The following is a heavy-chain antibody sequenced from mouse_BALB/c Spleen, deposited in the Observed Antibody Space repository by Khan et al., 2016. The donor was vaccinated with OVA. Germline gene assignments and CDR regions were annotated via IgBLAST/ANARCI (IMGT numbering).Heavy chain of an antibody. CDR2: IYPGNVNT. V-gene: IGHV1S56*01. D-gene: IGHD2-1*01. CDR1: GYTFTSYY. J-gene: IGHJ3*01. Sequence: QVQLQQSGPELMKPGASVRISCKASGYTFTSYYIYWVKQRPGQGLEWIGWIYPGNVNTKYTEKFKGKATLTADKSSSTAYMQLSSLTSEDSAVYFWAREGYYGNYRAWFAYWGQGTLVTVSA. CDR3: AREGYYGNYRAWFAY.